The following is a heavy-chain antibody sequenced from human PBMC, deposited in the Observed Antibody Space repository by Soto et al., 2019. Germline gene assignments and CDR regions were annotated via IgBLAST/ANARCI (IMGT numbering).Heavy chain of an antibody. CDR3: ARAYSGSYFDY. Sequence: KPSETLSLTCTVSGGSVNSGIYYWSWIRQPPGKGLEWIGYIYYSGSTNYNPSLKSRVTISVDTSKNQFSPKLSSVTAADTAVYYCARAYSGSYFDYWGQGTLVTVSS. D-gene: IGHD1-26*01. CDR2: IYYSGST. V-gene: IGHV4-61*01. CDR1: GGSVNSGIYY. J-gene: IGHJ4*02.